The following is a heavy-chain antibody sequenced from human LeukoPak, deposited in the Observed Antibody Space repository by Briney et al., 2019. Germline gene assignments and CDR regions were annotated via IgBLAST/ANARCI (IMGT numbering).Heavy chain of an antibody. CDR1: GYTFTNYG. CDR2: FSVYNGNT. CDR3: ARHQFCSGSTCYSNFDY. J-gene: IGHJ4*02. D-gene: IGHD2-15*01. Sequence: ASVKVSCKASGYTFTNYGMSWVRQAPGQGLEWMGWFSVYNGNTNYAQKLQGRVTMTTDTSTSTAYMELRSLRSDDTAVYYCARHQFCSGSTCYSNFDYWGQGTLVTVSS. V-gene: IGHV1-18*01.